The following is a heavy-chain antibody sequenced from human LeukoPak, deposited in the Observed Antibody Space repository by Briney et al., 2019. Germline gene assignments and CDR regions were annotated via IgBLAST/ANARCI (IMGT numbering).Heavy chain of an antibody. J-gene: IGHJ5*02. CDR1: GGTFSNYA. CDR3: ASSRGSGKNWFDP. CDR2: IIPIFDTA. Sequence: SVKVSCKASGGTFSNYAISWVRQAPGQGLEWMGGIIPIFDTADYAQKFQGRLTITADESTSTAYMELSSLRSEDTAVYYCASSRGSGKNWFDPWGQGTLVTVSS. V-gene: IGHV1-69*13. D-gene: IGHD6-19*01.